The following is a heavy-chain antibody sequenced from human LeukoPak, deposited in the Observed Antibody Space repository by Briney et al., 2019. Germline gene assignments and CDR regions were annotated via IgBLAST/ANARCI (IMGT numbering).Heavy chain of an antibody. J-gene: IGHJ4*02. V-gene: IGHV3-30*18. Sequence: GRSLRLSCAASGFTLSNYGMHWVRQAPGKGLGLVAVLSFDGSAKYYADSVKGRFTISRDNSKNTLYLQMNSLRAEDTALYYCAQDYTRQIVGATAIEYWGQGTLVTVSS. CDR3: AQDYTRQIVGATAIEY. CDR1: GFTLSNYG. D-gene: IGHD1-26*01. CDR2: LSFDGSAK.